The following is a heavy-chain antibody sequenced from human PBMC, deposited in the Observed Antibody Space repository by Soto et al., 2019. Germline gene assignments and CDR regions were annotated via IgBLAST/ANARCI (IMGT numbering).Heavy chain of an antibody. Sequence: GWSLRLSCASSVFSFVSYALSWVRQAPGKGLEWVSTISGSDGKTFYADSVKGRFSISRDTSQNTLYLQMNSLRADDTAIYYCARWSYLDYWGQGTRVTVSS. D-gene: IGHD3-3*01. CDR2: ISGSDGKT. CDR1: VFSFVSYA. CDR3: ARWSYLDY. V-gene: IGHV3-23*01. J-gene: IGHJ4*02.